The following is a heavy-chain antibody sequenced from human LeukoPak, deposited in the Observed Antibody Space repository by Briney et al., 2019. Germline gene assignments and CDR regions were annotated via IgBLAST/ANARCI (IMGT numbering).Heavy chain of an antibody. D-gene: IGHD3-10*01. J-gene: IGHJ5*02. CDR1: GGTFSSYA. CDR3: ARGGLGTMVPNTPLWFDP. V-gene: IGHV1-69*13. Sequence: GASVKVSCKASGGTFSSYAISWVRQAPGQGLEWMGGIIPIFGTANYAQKFQGRVTITADESTSTAYMELSSLRSEDTAVYYCARGGLGTMVPNTPLWFDPWGQGTLVTVSS. CDR2: IIPIFGTA.